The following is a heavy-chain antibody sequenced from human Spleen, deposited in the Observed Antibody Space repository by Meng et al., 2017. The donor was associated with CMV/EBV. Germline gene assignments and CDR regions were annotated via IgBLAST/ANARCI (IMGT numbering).Heavy chain of an antibody. CDR3: AKEEEELVPYYGMDV. CDR1: GFTFSSYA. CDR2: IWYDGTRK. Sequence: GESLKISCAASGFTFSSYAMSWVRQAPGKGLEWVAVIWYDGTRKYYADSVKGRFTISRDNSKNTLYLQMNSLRAEDTAVHYCAKEEEELVPYYGMDVWGQGTTVTVSS. D-gene: IGHD6-6*01. V-gene: IGHV3-33*06. J-gene: IGHJ6*02.